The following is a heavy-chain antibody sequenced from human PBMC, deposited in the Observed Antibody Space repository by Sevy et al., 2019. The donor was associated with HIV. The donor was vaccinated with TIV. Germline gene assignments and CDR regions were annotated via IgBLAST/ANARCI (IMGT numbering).Heavy chain of an antibody. CDR2: VYHSGTT. CDR3: ARVRQRPPVVDSNWYFDV. V-gene: IGHV4-59*12. D-gene: IGHD3-22*01. CDR1: GASITSYY. Sequence: SETLSLTCAVSGASITSYYWNWIRQSPGKGLEWIAYVYHSGTTSYNPSLKSRVSISLDTSRKQFSLTLYSVTAADTAIYYCARVRQRPPVVDSNWYFDVWGRGTLVTVSS. J-gene: IGHJ2*01.